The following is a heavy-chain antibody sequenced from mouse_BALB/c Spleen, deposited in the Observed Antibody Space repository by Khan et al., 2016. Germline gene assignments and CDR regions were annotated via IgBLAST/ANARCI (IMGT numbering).Heavy chain of an antibody. CDR3: ARTGDYPYYAMDY. CDR1: EYTFTNYG. D-gene: IGHD2-13*01. V-gene: IGHV9-3*02. J-gene: IGHJ4*01. Sequence: QIQLVQSGPELKKPGETVKISCKASEYTFTNYGMNWVKQAPGKGLKWMGWINTNTREPTYAEEFKGRFAFSLEASASTAYLQINNLKNEDSATYFCARTGDYPYYAMDYWGQGTSVTVSS. CDR2: INTNTREP.